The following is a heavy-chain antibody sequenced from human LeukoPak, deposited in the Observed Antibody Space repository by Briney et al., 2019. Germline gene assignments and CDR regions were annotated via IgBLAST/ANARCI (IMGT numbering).Heavy chain of an antibody. CDR1: GASISRTTYY. Sequence: SETLSLTCSVSGASISRTTYYWGWLRQPPGKGLEWIGSVFHTGTAYYNPSLRSRVTLSVYASKNQFSLKMSSVTAADTAVYYCTKNDVGDYGTWGQGTLVAVSS. CDR3: TKNDVGDYGT. V-gene: IGHV4-39*01. CDR2: VFHTGTA. J-gene: IGHJ5*02. D-gene: IGHD4-17*01.